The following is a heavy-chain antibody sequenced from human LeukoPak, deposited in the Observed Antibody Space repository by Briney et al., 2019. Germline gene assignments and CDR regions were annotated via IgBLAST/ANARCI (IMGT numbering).Heavy chain of an antibody. CDR2: ISGSGGST. D-gene: IGHD5-18*01. CDR3: AKVGAAMVTADAFDI. Sequence: GGSLRLSCAASGFTFSSYGMSWVRQAPGKGLEWVSAISGSGGSTYYADSVKGRFTISRDNSKNTLYLQMNSLRAEDKAVYYCAKVGAAMVTADAFDIWGQGTMVTVSS. J-gene: IGHJ3*02. CDR1: GFTFSSYG. V-gene: IGHV3-23*01.